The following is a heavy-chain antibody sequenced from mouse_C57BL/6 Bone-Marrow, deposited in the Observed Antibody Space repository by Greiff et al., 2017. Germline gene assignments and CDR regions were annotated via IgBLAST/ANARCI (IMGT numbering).Heavy chain of an antibody. V-gene: IGHV1-9*01. Sequence: QVQLQQSGAELMKPGASVKLSCKATGYTFTGYWIEWVKQRPGHGLEWIGEILPGSGSTNYNDKFKGKATFTADTSSNTAYMQLSSLTTEDSAIYYCEGWPAAAYGGQGTLVTVTA. CDR3: EGWPAAAY. CDR1: GYTFTGYW. CDR2: ILPGSGST. J-gene: IGHJ3*01.